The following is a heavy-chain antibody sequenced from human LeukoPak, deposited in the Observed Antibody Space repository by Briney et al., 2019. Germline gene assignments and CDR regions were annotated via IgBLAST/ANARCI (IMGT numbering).Heavy chain of an antibody. CDR2: IHGDGDNI. Sequence: PGGSLRLSCAASGFPFSSYAMYWVRQAPGKGLVWVARIHGDGDNISYADSVRGRFTISRDNAKDTLYLHMNSLRPEDTAVYYCARAQVGAPTDLWGQGTLATVSS. CDR1: GFPFSSYA. V-gene: IGHV3-74*01. CDR3: ARAQVGAPTDL. D-gene: IGHD1-26*01. J-gene: IGHJ5*02.